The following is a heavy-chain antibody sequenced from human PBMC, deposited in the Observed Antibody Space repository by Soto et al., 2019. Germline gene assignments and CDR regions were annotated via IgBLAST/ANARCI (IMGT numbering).Heavy chain of an antibody. V-gene: IGHV5-51*01. CDR2: INPGDSDT. CDR3: ASWGYPEHLFGDHRGSA. J-gene: IGHJ4*02. D-gene: IGHD3-10*01. Sequence: PGESLKISCEGSGFSFSKYKIGWVRQMPGKGLEWMGIINPGDSDTRYSPSFQGHVTISADKSISTAYLQWSSLKASDTAMYYCASWGYPEHLFGDHRGSAWGQGTLVTVSS. CDR1: GFSFSKYK.